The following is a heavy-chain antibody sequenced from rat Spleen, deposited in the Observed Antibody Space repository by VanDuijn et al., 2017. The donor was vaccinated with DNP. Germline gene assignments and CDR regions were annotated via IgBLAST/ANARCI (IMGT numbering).Heavy chain of an antibody. CDR1: GFTFSNYW. Sequence: EVQLVETGGGLVQPGRSLKLSCVASGFTFSNYWMYWIRQAPGKGLEWIASIKTNGGGTYYPDSVKGRFTISRDNAENTIYLQMNSLRSEDTATYYCAKGDHTTGIRPFDYWGQGVVVTVSS. CDR2: IKTNGGGT. D-gene: IGHD1-9*01. V-gene: IGHV5-58*01. CDR3: AKGDHTTGIRPFDY. J-gene: IGHJ2*01.